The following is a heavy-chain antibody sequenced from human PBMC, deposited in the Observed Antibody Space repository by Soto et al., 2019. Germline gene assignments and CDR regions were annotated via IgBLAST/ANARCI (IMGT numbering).Heavy chain of an antibody. CDR3: ARNGWGMATVGM. Sequence: EVQLVESGGGLVQPGGSLRLSCAASGFTVSNNYMIWFRLPPGKGLEWVSLIYSGGTTYYADSAKGRFTISRDNSKNTLYLQMNSLRVEDTAVYYCARNGWGMATVGMWGPGTLVTVSS. D-gene: IGHD4-4*01. CDR2: IYSGGTT. J-gene: IGHJ4*02. V-gene: IGHV3-53*01. CDR1: GFTVSNNY.